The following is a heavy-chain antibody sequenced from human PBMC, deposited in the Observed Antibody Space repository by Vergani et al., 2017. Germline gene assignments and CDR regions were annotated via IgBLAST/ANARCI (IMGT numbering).Heavy chain of an antibody. J-gene: IGHJ6*02. D-gene: IGHD2-2*02. CDR2: ISAYNGNT. CDR3: ARDGRGDVVVPAAIPLYYYYGMDV. CDR1: GYTFTSYG. V-gene: IGHV1-18*04. Sequence: QVQLVQSGAEVKKPGASVKVSCKASGYTFTSYGISWVRQAPGQGLEWMGLISAYNGNTNYAQKLQGRVTMTTDTSTSTAYMELRSLRSDDTAVYYCARDGRGDVVVPAAIPLYYYYGMDVWGQGTTVTVSS.